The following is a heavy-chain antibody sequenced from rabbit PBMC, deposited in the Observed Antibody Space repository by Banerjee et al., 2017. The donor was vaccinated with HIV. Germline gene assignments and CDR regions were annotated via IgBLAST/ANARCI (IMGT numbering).Heavy chain of an antibody. Sequence: QEQLVESGGGLVQPEGSLTLTCKASGSDISSNAMCWVRQAPGKGLELIACIYSSNGDKWYASWVNGRFTISSHNAQNTLYLQLNSLTAADTATYFCARDLTGVTGWNFNLWGPGTLVTVS. CDR1: GSDISSNA. CDR3: ARDLTGVTGWNFNL. V-gene: IGHV1S47*01. CDR2: IYSSNGDK. D-gene: IGHD7-1*01. J-gene: IGHJ4*01.